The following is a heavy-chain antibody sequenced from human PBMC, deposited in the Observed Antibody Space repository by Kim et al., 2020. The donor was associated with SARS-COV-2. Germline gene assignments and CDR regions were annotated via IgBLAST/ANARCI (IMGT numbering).Heavy chain of an antibody. CDR1: GHTFTGSY. CDR3: ARSDITLAGLWFLDV. D-gene: IGHD6-19*01. J-gene: IGHJ2*01. V-gene: IGHV1-2*05. CDR2: VNTNSGGT. Sequence: ASVKVSCKASGHTFTGSYIHWMRQVPGQGLEWMGRVNTNSGGTNYPQKFQGRVTMTRDTSTRTAYMELSRLTSDDAGVYYCARSDITLAGLWFLDVWGRG.